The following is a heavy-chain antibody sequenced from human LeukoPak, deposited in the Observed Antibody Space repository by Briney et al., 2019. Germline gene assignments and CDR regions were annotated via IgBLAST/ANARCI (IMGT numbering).Heavy chain of an antibody. Sequence: GGSLRLSCAASGFTFSTYGMNWVRQAPGKGLEWVSYISSSSHTIYYTDSVKGRFTISRDNAKNSLYLQMNSLRDEDSAVYYCARGGSGYGDYYYFYAMDVWGQGSTVTVSS. J-gene: IGHJ6*02. CDR1: GFTFSTYG. D-gene: IGHD3-22*01. CDR2: ISSSSHTI. CDR3: ARGGSGYGDYYYFYAMDV. V-gene: IGHV3-48*02.